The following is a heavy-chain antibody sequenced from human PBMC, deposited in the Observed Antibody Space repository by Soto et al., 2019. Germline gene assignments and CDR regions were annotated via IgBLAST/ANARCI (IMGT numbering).Heavy chain of an antibody. J-gene: IGHJ4*02. CDR3: ARGFSGSYFFDY. Sequence: SVKVSCKASGGTFSSYAISWVRQAPGQGLEWMGGIIPIFGTANYAQKFQGRVTITADESTSTAYMELSSLRSEDTAVYYCARGFSGSYFFDYWGQGTLVTVSS. CDR2: IIPIFGTA. CDR1: GGTFSSYA. D-gene: IGHD1-26*01. V-gene: IGHV1-69*13.